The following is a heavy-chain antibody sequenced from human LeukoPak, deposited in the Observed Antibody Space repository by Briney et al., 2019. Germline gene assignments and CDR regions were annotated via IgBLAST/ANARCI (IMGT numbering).Heavy chain of an antibody. CDR3: ATGRSSGWSYAFDI. CDR1: GLTFSRHN. J-gene: IGHJ3*02. V-gene: IGHV3-13*01. Sequence: GGSLRLSCAASGLTFSRHNMHWVRHGTGKGLEWVSAVGTLADTFYSDSVKGRFTISSENAKNSLYLQINKLRVADTTVYYFATGRSSGWSYAFDIWGQGTMVTVSS. CDR2: VGTLADT. D-gene: IGHD6-19*01.